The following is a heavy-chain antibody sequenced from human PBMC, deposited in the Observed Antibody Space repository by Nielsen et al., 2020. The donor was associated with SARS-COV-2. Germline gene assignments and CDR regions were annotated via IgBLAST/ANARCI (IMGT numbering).Heavy chain of an antibody. Sequence: SETLSLTCTVSGGSISSGDYYWSWIRQPPGKGLEWIGYIYYSGSTYYNPSLKSRVTISVDTSKNQFSLKLSSVTAADTAVYYCAREWWVRGVIDPNWFDPWGQGTLVTVSS. D-gene: IGHD3-10*01. CDR1: GGSISSGDYY. CDR3: AREWWVRGVIDPNWFDP. CDR2: IYYSGST. V-gene: IGHV4-30-4*01. J-gene: IGHJ5*02.